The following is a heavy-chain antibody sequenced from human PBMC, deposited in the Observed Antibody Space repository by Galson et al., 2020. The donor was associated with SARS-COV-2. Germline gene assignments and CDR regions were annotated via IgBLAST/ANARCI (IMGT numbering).Heavy chain of an antibody. Sequence: GESLKISCAVSGFTFSSHAMYWVRQAPGKGLEWVALVSSDGRHEYYADSVECRFTVSRDNSKNTLYLQIHSLRTEDTAVYYCARGEKWNDAEYYTYKSDVWGQGTTVTVSS. D-gene: IGHD1-1*01. CDR3: ARGEKWNDAEYYTYKSDV. CDR1: GFTFSSHA. J-gene: IGHJ6*02. V-gene: IGHV3-30*03. CDR2: VSSDGRHE.